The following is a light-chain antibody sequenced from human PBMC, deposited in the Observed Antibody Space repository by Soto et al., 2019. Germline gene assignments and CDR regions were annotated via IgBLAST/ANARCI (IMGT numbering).Light chain of an antibody. CDR3: QSYDSSLRAWV. CDR1: SSNIGAGYD. CDR2: GNT. Sequence: QSVLTQPPSVSGAPGQRVTISCTGSSSNIGAGYDVHWYHHLPGTAPKLLIYGNTNRPSGISDRLSASKSGSSASLAITGLQAEDEADYYCQSYDSSLRAWVFGGGTQLTVL. J-gene: IGLJ3*02. V-gene: IGLV1-40*01.